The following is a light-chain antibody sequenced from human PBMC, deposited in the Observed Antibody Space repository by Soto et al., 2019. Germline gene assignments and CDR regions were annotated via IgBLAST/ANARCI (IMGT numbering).Light chain of an antibody. CDR2: GAS. CDR1: QSVSSN. J-gene: IGKJ3*01. V-gene: IGKV3-15*01. CDR3: QQYNNWPHIT. Sequence: EIVMTQSPATLSVSPGERATLSCRASQSVSSNLAWYQQKPGQAPRLLIYGASTRATGIPARFSGSGSGTEFTLTISSLQSEDFAFYYGQQYNNWPHITFGPGTKVDIK.